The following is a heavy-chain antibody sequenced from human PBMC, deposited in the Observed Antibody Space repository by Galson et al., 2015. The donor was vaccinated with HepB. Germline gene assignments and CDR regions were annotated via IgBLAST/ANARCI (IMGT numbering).Heavy chain of an antibody. V-gene: IGHV1-3*01. CDR3: ARDGGSGSYISNYFDY. CDR1: GYTFTSYA. Sequence: SVKVSCKASGYTFTSYAMHWVRQAPGQRLEWMGWINAGNGNTKYSQKFQGRVTITRDTSASTAYMELSSLRSEDTAVYYCARDGGSGSYISNYFDYWGQGQWSPSLQ. J-gene: IGHJ4*02. CDR2: INAGNGNT. D-gene: IGHD3-10*01.